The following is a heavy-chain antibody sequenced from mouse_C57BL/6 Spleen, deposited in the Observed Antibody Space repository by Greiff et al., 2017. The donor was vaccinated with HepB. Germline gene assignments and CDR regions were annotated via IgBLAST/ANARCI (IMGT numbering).Heavy chain of an antibody. Sequence: QVQLQQSGAELVRPGASVTLSCTASGYTFTDYEMHWVKQTPVHGLEWIGAIDPETGGTAYNQKFKGKAILTADKPSSTAYMELRSPTSEDSAVSYCTRPYCYGYDEGPPYYAMDCWGQGTSVTVSS. D-gene: IGHD2-2*01. CDR1: GYTFTDYE. CDR2: IDPETGGT. CDR3: TRPYCYGYDEGPPYYAMDC. V-gene: IGHV1-15*01. J-gene: IGHJ4*01.